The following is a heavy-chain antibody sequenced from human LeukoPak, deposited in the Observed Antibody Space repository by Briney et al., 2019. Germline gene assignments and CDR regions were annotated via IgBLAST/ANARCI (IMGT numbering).Heavy chain of an antibody. CDR2: IIPIFGTA. CDR3: ASYPATAGGYNSDFDY. J-gene: IGHJ4*02. D-gene: IGHD5-24*01. CDR1: GGTFSSYA. V-gene: IGHV1-69*05. Sequence: SVKVSCKASGGTFSSYAISWVRQAPGQGLEWMGGIIPIFGTANYAQEFQGRVTITTDESTSTAYMELSSLRAEDTAVYYCASYPATAGGYNSDFDYWGQGTLVTVSS.